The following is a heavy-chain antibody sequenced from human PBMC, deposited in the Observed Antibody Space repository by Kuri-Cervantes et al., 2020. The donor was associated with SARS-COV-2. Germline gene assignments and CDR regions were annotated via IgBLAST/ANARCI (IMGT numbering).Heavy chain of an antibody. V-gene: IGHV3-64*01. J-gene: IGHJ4*02. D-gene: IGHD3-3*01. CDR1: GFTFSSYA. Sequence: GESLKISCAASGFTFSSYAMHWVRQAPGKGLEYVSAISSNGGSTYYANSVKGRFTISRDNSKNTLYLQMGSLRAEDMAGYYCAREGHYDFWSGPFDYWGQGTLVTVSS. CDR2: ISSNGGST. CDR3: AREGHYDFWSGPFDY.